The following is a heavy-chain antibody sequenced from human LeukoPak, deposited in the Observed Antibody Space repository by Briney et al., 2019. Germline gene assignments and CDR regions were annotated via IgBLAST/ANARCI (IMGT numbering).Heavy chain of an antibody. Sequence: GGSLRLSCAASGFSFSTYSIIWVRQAPGKGLEWVSSVSGTSEYIYYADSVRGRFTISRGNAKNTVYLQMNSLRAEDTAVYYCARWYSSGWYSDYWGQGTLVTVSS. CDR3: ARWYSSGWYSDY. CDR1: GFSFSTYS. D-gene: IGHD6-19*01. J-gene: IGHJ4*02. CDR2: VSGTSEYI. V-gene: IGHV3-21*06.